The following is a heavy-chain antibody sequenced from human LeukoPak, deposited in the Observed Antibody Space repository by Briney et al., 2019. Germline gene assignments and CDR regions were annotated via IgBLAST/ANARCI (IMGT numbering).Heavy chain of an antibody. J-gene: IGHJ5*02. CDR3: ARVWNRGWFDP. D-gene: IGHD7-27*01. CDR1: GGSISSGDYY. CDR2: IFTTGST. Sequence: SQTLSLTCTVSGGSISSGDYYWTWIRQPAGKGLEWIGRIFTTGSTNYNPPLQSRVTISMDTSKNQFSLKLGPVTAADTAVYYCARVWNRGWFDPRGQGTLVTVSS. V-gene: IGHV4-61*02.